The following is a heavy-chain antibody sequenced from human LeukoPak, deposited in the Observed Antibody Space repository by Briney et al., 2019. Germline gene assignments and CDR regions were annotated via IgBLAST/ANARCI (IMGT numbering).Heavy chain of an antibody. J-gene: IGHJ4*02. V-gene: IGHV2-5*01. Sequence: SGPTLVKHTQTLTLTCTFSGFSLRTSGVGVGWIRQPPAKALEWLALIYLNDDKRYSPSLKSRLTITKDTSKNQVVLTMTNMDPVDTATYYCAHSPEDWNYGDYFDYWGQGTLVTVSS. CDR1: GFSLRTSGVG. CDR3: AHSPEDWNYGDYFDY. CDR2: IYLNDDK. D-gene: IGHD1-7*01.